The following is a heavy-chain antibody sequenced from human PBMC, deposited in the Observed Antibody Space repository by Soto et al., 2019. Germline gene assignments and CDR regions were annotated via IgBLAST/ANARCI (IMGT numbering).Heavy chain of an antibody. Sequence: HVQLQESGPGLVKPSQTLALTFTVSVGAISIGGYYWSWLRQHPGTGLEWIGYIYYSGRTYYNPSLKSRVTLSVDTSKNQYFLKLSSVTAEYTAVYECAREGSDTNRWFDPWAQGTLGTVSS. D-gene: IGHD3-10*01. V-gene: IGHV4-31*03. CDR2: IYYSGRT. J-gene: IGHJ5*02. CDR1: VGAISIGGYY. CDR3: AREGSDTNRWFDP.